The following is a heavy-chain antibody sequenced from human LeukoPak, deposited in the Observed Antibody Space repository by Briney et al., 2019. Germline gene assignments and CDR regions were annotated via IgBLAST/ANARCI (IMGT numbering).Heavy chain of an antibody. V-gene: IGHV1-2*06. J-gene: IGHJ4*02. CDR3: ARGGIRVVGDTNFDY. CDR1: GYTFTGYY. Sequence: ASVKVSCKASGYTFTGYYMHWVRQAPGQGREWMGRINPNSGGTYYAQKFQGRVTMTRDTSISTAYMELSRLRSDDTAVYYCARGGIRVVGDTNFDYWGQGTLVTVSS. CDR2: INPNSGGT. D-gene: IGHD1-26*01.